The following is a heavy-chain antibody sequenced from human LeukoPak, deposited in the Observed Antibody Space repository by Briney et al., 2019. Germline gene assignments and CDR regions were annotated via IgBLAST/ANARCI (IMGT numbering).Heavy chain of an antibody. Sequence: SETLSLTCAVSGASISSHYWSWIRQPPGKGLEWIGYSSGSISDNPSLKSRVAVSVDPSQNQVSLSLTSVTAADTAVYYCARVLAIFGLDTTDFYMDVWGKGTTVTVSS. J-gene: IGHJ6*03. CDR3: ARVLAIFGLDTTDFYMDV. CDR2: SSGSI. D-gene: IGHD3/OR15-3a*01. V-gene: IGHV4-59*11. CDR1: GASISSHY.